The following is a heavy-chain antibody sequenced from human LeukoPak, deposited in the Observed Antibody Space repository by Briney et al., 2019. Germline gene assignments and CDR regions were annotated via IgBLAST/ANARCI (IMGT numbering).Heavy chain of an antibody. Sequence: PGGSLRLSCAPSGFTFSDYYMSWVRQAPEKGREWVSYISSSTGDTNYADSVRGRFTISRDNAKNSLYLQMNGLRADDTAVYSCARVGQEYYYGMDVWGQGTTVTVSS. CDR1: GFTFSDYY. J-gene: IGHJ6*02. V-gene: IGHV3-11*06. CDR2: ISSSTGDT. CDR3: ARVGQEYYYGMDV.